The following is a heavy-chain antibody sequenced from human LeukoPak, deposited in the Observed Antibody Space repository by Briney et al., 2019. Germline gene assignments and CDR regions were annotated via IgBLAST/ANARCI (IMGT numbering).Heavy chain of an antibody. V-gene: IGHV1-2*06. D-gene: IGHD1-26*01. CDR2: ISPNSGGT. Sequence: ASVKVSCKASGYTFTGYYMHWVRQAPGQGLEWMGRISPNSGGTNNAQKFQGRINMTRDTSISTAYMELSRLRSDDTAVYYCARVTVGATNDYPSDYWGQGTLVTVSS. CDR1: GYTFTGYY. CDR3: ARVTVGATNDYPSDY. J-gene: IGHJ4*02.